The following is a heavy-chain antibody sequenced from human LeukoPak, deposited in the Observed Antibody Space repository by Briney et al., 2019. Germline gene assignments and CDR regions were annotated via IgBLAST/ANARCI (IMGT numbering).Heavy chain of an antibody. CDR2: ISPSGDIT. V-gene: IGHV3-23*01. CDR3: AKDDAWLRYGE. Sequence: GGSLRLSCAASGFTFSSYAMSWVRQAPGKGLEWVSGISPSGDITYYADSVKGRFTISRDNSKNTLYLEVISLTAEDTAVYYCAKDDAWLRYGEWSQGTLVTVSS. D-gene: IGHD3-10*01. CDR1: GFTFSSYA. J-gene: IGHJ4*02.